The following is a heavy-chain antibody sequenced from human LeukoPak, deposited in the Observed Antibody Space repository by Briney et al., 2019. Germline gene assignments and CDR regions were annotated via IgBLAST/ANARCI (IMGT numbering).Heavy chain of an antibody. D-gene: IGHD3-10*01. J-gene: IGHJ4*02. CDR2: TSSDLNVK. CDR3: AREGYYGSGSPPSLYFDY. CDR1: GNYW. V-gene: IGHV3-30*03. Sequence: PGGSLRLSCAASGNYWMHWVRQAPGKGLEWVAVTSSDLNVKLYADSVKGRFTISRDNSRSTLYLQMNSLRPEDTAIYYCAREGYYGSGSPPSLYFDYWGQGTLVTVSS.